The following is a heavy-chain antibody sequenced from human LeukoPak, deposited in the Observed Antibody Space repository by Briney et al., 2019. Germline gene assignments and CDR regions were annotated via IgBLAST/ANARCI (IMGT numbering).Heavy chain of an antibody. D-gene: IGHD3-16*02. V-gene: IGHV4-59*01. Sequence: SETLSLTCTVSGGSISSSYWSWIRHPPGKGLEWIGYIYYSGSTNYNPSLKSRVTISVDTSKNQFFLKLSSVTAADTAVYYCARGTYDYVWGSYRYGSFDYWGQGTLVTVSS. CDR1: GGSISSSY. CDR2: IYYSGST. J-gene: IGHJ4*02. CDR3: ARGTYDYVWGSYRYGSFDY.